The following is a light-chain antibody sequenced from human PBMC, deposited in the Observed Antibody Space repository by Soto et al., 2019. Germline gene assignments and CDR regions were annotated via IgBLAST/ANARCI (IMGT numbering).Light chain of an antibody. V-gene: IGKV1-5*01. Sequence: DIQMSQSPSTLSAFVGDRVSITCRASQNISRWLAWYQQKPGKAPKLLIYDGSTLESGVPSRFSGSGSGTEFILTISSLQPDDFAGFYCQEYSTYSTFGQGTRLEI. CDR2: DGS. CDR1: QNISRW. J-gene: IGKJ5*01. CDR3: QEYSTYST.